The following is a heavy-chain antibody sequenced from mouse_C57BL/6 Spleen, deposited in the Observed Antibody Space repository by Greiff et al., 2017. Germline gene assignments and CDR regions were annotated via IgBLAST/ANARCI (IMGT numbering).Heavy chain of an antibody. CDR3: ARYDYDEGYYAMDY. V-gene: IGHV1-76*01. Sequence: QVQLQQSGAELVRPGASVKLSCKASGYTFTDYYINWVKQRPGQGLEWIARIYPGSGNTYYNEKFKGKATLTAEKSSSTAYMQLSSLTSEDSAVYFCARYDYDEGYYAMDYWGQGTSVTVSS. D-gene: IGHD2-4*01. CDR1: GYTFTDYY. CDR2: IYPGSGNT. J-gene: IGHJ4*01.